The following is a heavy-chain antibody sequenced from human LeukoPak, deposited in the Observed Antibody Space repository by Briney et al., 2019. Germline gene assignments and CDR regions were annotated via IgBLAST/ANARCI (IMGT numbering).Heavy chain of an antibody. CDR3: ATYVWESYRREAINWFDP. CDR2: IYYSGST. J-gene: IGHJ5*02. V-gene: IGHV4-59*01. Sequence: SETLSLTCTVSGGSISSYYWSWIRQPPGKGLEWIGYIYYSGSTNYNSSPKSRVTISVDTSKNQFFLKLSSVTAADTAVYYCATYVWESYRREAINWFDPWGQGTLVTVSS. CDR1: GGSISSYY. D-gene: IGHD3-16*02.